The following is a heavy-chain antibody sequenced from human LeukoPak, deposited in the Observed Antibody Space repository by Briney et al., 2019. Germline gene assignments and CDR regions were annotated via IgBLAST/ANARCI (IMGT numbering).Heavy chain of an antibody. Sequence: GASVKVSCKASGYTFTSYDINWVRQATGQGLEWMGWMNPNSGNTGYAQKFQGRVTITRNTSISTAYMELSSLRSEDTAVYYCARVVLSGLLENYYYYYMDVWGKGTTVTISS. V-gene: IGHV1-8*03. CDR3: ARVVLSGLLENYYYYYMDV. D-gene: IGHD1-1*01. CDR1: GYTFTSYD. J-gene: IGHJ6*03. CDR2: MNPNSGNT.